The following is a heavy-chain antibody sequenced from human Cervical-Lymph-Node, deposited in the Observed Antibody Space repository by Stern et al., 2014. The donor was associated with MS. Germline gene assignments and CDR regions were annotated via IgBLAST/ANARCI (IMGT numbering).Heavy chain of an antibody. V-gene: IGHV3-11*01. CDR3: ARDPDYGGNSLDY. D-gene: IGHD4-23*01. CDR1: GFTFSDYY. J-gene: IGHJ4*02. Sequence: VQLVESGGGLVKPGGSLRLSCAASGFTFSDYYMTWIRQAPGKGLEWVSYINSSGSNRYYAESVKGRFTISRDNAKNSLYLQINSLRADDTAVYYCARDPDYGGNSLDYWGQGTLVTVSS. CDR2: INSSGSNR.